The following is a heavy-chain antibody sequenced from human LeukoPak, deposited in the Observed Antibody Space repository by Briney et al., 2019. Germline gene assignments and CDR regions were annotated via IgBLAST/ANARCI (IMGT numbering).Heavy chain of an antibody. V-gene: IGHV3-9*01. CDR2: ISWNSGST. D-gene: IGHD3-10*01. CDR1: GFTFDDYA. CDR3: AKEITYYYGSGSSTFDY. Sequence: GGSLRLSCAASGFTFDDYAMHWVRQAPGKGLEWVSGISWNSGSTGYADSVKGRFTISRDNAKNSLYLQMNSLRAEDTALYYCAKEITYYYGSGSSTFDYWGQGTLVTVSS. J-gene: IGHJ4*02.